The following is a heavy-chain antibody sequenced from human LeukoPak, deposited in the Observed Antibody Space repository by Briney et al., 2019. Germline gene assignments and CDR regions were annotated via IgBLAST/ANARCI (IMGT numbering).Heavy chain of an antibody. D-gene: IGHD3-22*01. J-gene: IGHJ4*02. V-gene: IGHV3-9*01. Sequence: GRSLRLSCAASGFTFDDYAMHWVRQAPGKGLEWVSGISWNSGSIGYADSVKGRFTISRDNAKNSLYLQMNSLRAEDTAVYYCARGRYYYDSSGYYPGFDYWGQGTLVTVSS. CDR3: ARGRYYYDSSGYYPGFDY. CDR1: GFTFDDYA. CDR2: ISWNSGSI.